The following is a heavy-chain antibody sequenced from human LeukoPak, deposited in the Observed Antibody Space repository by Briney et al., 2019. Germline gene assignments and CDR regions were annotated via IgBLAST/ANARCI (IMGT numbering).Heavy chain of an antibody. CDR1: GFSLSTRGVG. V-gene: IGHV2-5*01. J-gene: IGHJ4*02. Sequence: SGPTLVKPTQTLTLTCTFSGFSLSTRGVGVGWIRQPPGKALEWLALIYWNDDKRYSPSLKSRLTITNDTAKNQVVLTMTNMDPVDTATYYCAHSYSSSWLDYWGQGTLVTVSS. CDR3: AHSYSSSWLDY. D-gene: IGHD6-13*01. CDR2: IYWNDDK.